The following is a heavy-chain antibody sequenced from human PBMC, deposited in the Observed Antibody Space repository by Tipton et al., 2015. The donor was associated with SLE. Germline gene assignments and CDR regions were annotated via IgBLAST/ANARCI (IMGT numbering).Heavy chain of an antibody. CDR1: GFTFTTYA. Sequence: SLRLSCAASGFTFTTYAMHWVRQAPGKGLEWVAFIEYDGSKKYYADSVKGRFTISRDKSNNTLHLQMKSLRPEDTAVYYCAKDRAYTTGWFYFDSWGQGTLVAVSS. CDR2: IEYDGSKK. V-gene: IGHV3-30*02. D-gene: IGHD6-19*01. J-gene: IGHJ4*02. CDR3: AKDRAYTTGWFYFDS.